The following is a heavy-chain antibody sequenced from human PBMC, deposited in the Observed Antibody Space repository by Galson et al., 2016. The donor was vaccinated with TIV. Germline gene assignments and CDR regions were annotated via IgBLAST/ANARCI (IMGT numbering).Heavy chain of an antibody. Sequence: SVKVSCKASGDTFKTYTITWVRQAPGQGLEWMGGIIPIHGLSNHAQKFQGRVTITTDEPTNTADMELHSLRSEDTAVYYCARGNISDFWSGSDWGQGTLVTVSS. CDR2: IIPIHGLS. D-gene: IGHD3-3*01. CDR3: ARGNISDFWSGSD. V-gene: IGHV1-69*16. CDR1: GDTFKTYT. J-gene: IGHJ4*02.